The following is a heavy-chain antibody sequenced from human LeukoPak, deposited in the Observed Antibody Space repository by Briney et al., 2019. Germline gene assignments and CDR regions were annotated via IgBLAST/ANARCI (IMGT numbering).Heavy chain of an antibody. CDR3: ARDSPSGYDILTGYYWKRFDP. D-gene: IGHD3-9*01. CDR2: IYYSGST. Sequence: SETLSLTCSVSGGSISSYYWSWIRQPPGKGLEWIGYIYYSGSTNYNPSLKSRVTISVDTSKNQFSLKLSSVTAADTAVYYCARDSPSGYDILTGYYWKRFDPWGQGTLVTVSS. CDR1: GGSISSYY. J-gene: IGHJ5*02. V-gene: IGHV4-59*01.